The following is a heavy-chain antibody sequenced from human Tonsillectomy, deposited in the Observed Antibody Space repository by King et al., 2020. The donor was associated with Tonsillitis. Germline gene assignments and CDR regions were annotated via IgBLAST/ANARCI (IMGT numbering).Heavy chain of an antibody. CDR2: IYHSGST. CDR1: GGSISSGGYS. Sequence: LQLQESGSGLVKPSQTLSLTCAVSGGSISSGGYSWSWIRQPPGKGLEWIGYIYHSGSTYCNPSLKSRVTISVDRSKNQFSLKLSSVTAADTAVYYCARGGNYYDSSGYYKNFDYWGQGTLVTVSS. J-gene: IGHJ4*02. V-gene: IGHV4-30-2*01. CDR3: ARGGNYYDSSGYYKNFDY. D-gene: IGHD3-22*01.